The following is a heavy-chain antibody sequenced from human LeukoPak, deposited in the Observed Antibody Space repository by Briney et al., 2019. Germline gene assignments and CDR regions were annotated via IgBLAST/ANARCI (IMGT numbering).Heavy chain of an antibody. CDR3: AKDLGYTSCLDY. CDR1: GFTFSSYA. Sequence: GGSLRLSCAASGFTFSSYAMSWVRQAPGKGLEWVTAISGSGGSTYYADSVKGRFTISRDNSKNTLYLQMNSLRAEDTAVYYCAKDLGYTSCLDYWGQGILVTVSS. CDR2: ISGSGGST. D-gene: IGHD2-2*01. J-gene: IGHJ4*02. V-gene: IGHV3-23*01.